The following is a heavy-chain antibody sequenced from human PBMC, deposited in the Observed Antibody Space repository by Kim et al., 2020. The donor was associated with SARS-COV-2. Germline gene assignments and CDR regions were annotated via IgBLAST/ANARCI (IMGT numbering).Heavy chain of an antibody. CDR2: FYTSGTS. Sequence: SETLSLTCTVSGGSVTSFYWTWIRRPAGKGLEWIGLFYTSGTSTYNPALKSRVTMSVDRSKNQFSLKLSAVTAADSALYYCARVGPYTSSQAFDYWGQGTLVVVSS. CDR1: GGSVTSFY. J-gene: IGHJ4*02. D-gene: IGHD6-13*01. CDR3: ARVGPYTSSQAFDY. V-gene: IGHV4-4*07.